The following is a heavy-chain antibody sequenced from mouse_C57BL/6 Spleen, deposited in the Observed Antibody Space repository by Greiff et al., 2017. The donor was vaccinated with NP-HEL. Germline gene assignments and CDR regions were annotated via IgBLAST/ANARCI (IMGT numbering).Heavy chain of an antibody. J-gene: IGHJ4*01. D-gene: IGHD2-4*01. V-gene: IGHV6-6*01. CDR1: GFTFSDAW. Sequence: EVKVVESGGGLVQPGGSMKLSCAASGFTFSDAWMDWVRQSPEKGLEWVAEIRNKANNPATYYAESVKGRFTISRDDSKSSVYLQMNSLRAEDTGIYYCTRRHYDYGGYAMDYWGQGTSVTVSS. CDR2: IRNKANNPAT. CDR3: TRRHYDYGGYAMDY.